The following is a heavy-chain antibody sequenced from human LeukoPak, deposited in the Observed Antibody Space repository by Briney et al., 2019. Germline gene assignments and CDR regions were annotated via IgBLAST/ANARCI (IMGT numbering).Heavy chain of an antibody. CDR3: ARTPPYCTSTSCYNDY. Sequence: ASVKVSCKASGYTFTIYYMHWVRQAPGQGLEWMGSINPNSGATSYAQRVQGRVTITRDTSINTAYMELSGLTSDDTAVYYCARTPPYCTSTSCYNDYWGQGTLVTVSS. CDR2: INPNSGAT. V-gene: IGHV1-2*02. CDR1: GYTFTIYY. D-gene: IGHD2-2*02. J-gene: IGHJ4*02.